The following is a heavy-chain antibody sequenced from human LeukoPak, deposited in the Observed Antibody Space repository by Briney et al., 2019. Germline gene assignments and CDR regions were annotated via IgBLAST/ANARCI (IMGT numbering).Heavy chain of an antibody. CDR2: MYTSGST. V-gene: IGHV4-4*07. J-gene: IGHJ5*02. CDR1: GYSISSSYY. CDR3: ARSVRRLYGSGRSNWFDP. D-gene: IGHD3-10*01. Sequence: KPSETLSLTCTVSGYSISSSYYWSWIRQPAGKGLEWIGRMYTSGSTNYNPSLKSRVTMSVDTSKNQFSLKLSSVTAADTAVYYCARSVRRLYGSGRSNWFDPWGQGTLVTVSS.